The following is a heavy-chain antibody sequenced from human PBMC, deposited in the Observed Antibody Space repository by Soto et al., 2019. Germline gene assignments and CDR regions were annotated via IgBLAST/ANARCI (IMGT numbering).Heavy chain of an antibody. CDR2: INHSGST. Sequence: SETLSLTCAVYGGSFSGYYWSWIRQPPGKGLEWIGEINHSGSTNYNPSLKSRVTISVDTSKNQFSLKLSSVTAADTAVYHCARGSYSSSFWYFDLWGRGTLVTVSS. D-gene: IGHD6-6*01. V-gene: IGHV4-34*01. J-gene: IGHJ2*01. CDR1: GGSFSGYY. CDR3: ARGSYSSSFWYFDL.